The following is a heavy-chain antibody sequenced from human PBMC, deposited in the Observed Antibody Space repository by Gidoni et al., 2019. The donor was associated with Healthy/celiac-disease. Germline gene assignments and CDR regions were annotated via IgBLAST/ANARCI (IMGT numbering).Heavy chain of an antibody. J-gene: IGHJ4*02. V-gene: IGHV3-30*02. CDR1: GFTFSSYG. CDR3: AKYPPPGVVTRFDY. CDR2: IRYDGSNK. D-gene: IGHD3-3*01. Sequence: QVQLVESGGGVVQPGGSLRLSCAASGFTFSSYGMHWVRQAPGKGLEWVAFIRYDGSNKYYADSVKGRFTISRDNSKNTLYLQMNSLRAEDTAVYYCAKYPPPGVVTRFDYWGQGTLVTVSS.